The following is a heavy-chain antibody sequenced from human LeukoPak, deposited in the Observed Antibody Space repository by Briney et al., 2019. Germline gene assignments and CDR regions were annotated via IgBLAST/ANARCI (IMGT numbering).Heavy chain of an antibody. CDR1: GFTFSSYA. CDR3: AKNSGYYQQTRDS. Sequence: GVSLRLSCAASGFTFSSYAMSWVRQAPGKGLEWVSAISGRGGSTYYADSVKGPFTISRDNSKNTLYLQMDSLRAEDTAVYYCAKNSGYYQQTRDSWGQGTLVTVSS. V-gene: IGHV3-23*01. CDR2: ISGRGGST. J-gene: IGHJ4*02. D-gene: IGHD3-22*01.